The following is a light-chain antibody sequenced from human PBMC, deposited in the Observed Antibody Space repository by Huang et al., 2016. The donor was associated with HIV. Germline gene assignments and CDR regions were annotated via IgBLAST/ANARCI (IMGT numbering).Light chain of an antibody. V-gene: IGKV1-33*01. CDR1: QDISNY. J-gene: IGKJ3*01. CDR2: DAS. CDR3: QQYNDPTGFT. Sequence: DIQMTQSPSSLSASVGDRVTISCQANQDISNYLNWYQQKPGKDPKLLIYDASNLETGVPSRFSAGGSGTDFTITISSLQPEDTATYYCQQYNDPTGFTFGPGTKVDIK.